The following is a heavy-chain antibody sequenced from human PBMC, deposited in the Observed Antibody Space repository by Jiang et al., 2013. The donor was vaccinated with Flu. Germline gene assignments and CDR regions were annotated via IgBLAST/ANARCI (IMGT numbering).Heavy chain of an antibody. CDR2: ISAYNGNT. D-gene: IGHD2-15*01. Sequence: SYGISWVRQAPGQGLEWMGWISAYNGNTNYAQKLQGRVTMTTDTSTSTAYMELRSLRSDDTAVYYCARVIGDCSGGSCYSYMDVWGKGTTVTVSS. CDR3: ARVIGDCSGGSCYSYMDV. V-gene: IGHV1-18*04. CDR1: SYG. J-gene: IGHJ6*03.